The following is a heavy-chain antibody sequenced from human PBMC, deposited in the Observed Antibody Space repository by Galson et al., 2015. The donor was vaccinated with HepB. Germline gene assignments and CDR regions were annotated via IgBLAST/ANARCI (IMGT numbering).Heavy chain of an antibody. CDR1: GYTFTGYY. CDR3: ARGRGMREQQLPTGY. J-gene: IGHJ4*02. V-gene: IGHV1-2*04. Sequence: SVKVSCKASGYTFTGYYMHWVRQAPGQGLEWMGWINPNSGGTNYAQKFQGWVTMTRDTSISTAYMELSRLRSDDTAVYYCARGRGMREQQLPTGYWGQGTLVTVSS. D-gene: IGHD6-13*01. CDR2: INPNSGGT.